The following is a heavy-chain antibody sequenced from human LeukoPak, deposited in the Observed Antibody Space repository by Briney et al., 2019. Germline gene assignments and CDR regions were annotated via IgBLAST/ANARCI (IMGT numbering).Heavy chain of an antibody. J-gene: IGHJ6*03. CDR3: ARGYNWVSPTRKFYYMDV. V-gene: IGHV4-4*07. CDR2: IYSSGST. CDR1: GGSISSYY. D-gene: IGHD1-20*01. Sequence: PSETLSLTCTVSGGSISSYYWSWIRQPAGRGLEWIGRIYSSGSTNYNPSLKSRVTMSVATSKNQFSLKLSSVTAADTAVYYCARGYNWVSPTRKFYYMDVWGKGTTVTVPS.